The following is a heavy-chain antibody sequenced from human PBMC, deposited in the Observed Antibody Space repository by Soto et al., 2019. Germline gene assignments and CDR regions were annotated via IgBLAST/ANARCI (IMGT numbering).Heavy chain of an antibody. CDR1: GFAFRSHA. Sequence: GGSLRLSCTASGFAFRSHAMQWVRQAPGKGLEWVAVISSDGATKYVADSQKGRFTISRDNFESTMSLQMNNLRPEDTALYYCARSSVHIAAAGRLDLWGPGTLVTVSS. D-gene: IGHD6-13*01. CDR3: ARSSVHIAAAGRLDL. V-gene: IGHV3-30*14. J-gene: IGHJ5*02. CDR2: ISSDGATK.